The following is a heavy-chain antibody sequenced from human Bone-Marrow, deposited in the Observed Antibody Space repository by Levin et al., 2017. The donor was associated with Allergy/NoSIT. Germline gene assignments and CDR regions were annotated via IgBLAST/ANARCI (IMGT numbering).Heavy chain of an antibody. CDR3: ARDLAPYYGMDV. J-gene: IGHJ6*02. CDR2: VIPFFGKI. V-gene: IGHV1-69*06. CDR1: GGTSGNYS. D-gene: IGHD5-12*01. Sequence: ASVKVSCTASGGTSGNYSISWVRQAPGQGLEWMGGVIPFFGKIHYAQKFQGRVTITADKSTSTAYMELSSLRSDDTAVYYCARDLAPYYGMDVWGQGTTVTVS.